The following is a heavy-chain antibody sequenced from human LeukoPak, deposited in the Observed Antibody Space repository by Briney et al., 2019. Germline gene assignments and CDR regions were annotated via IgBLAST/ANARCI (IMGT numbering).Heavy chain of an antibody. Sequence: GGSLRLSCAASGFTFSSYAVHWVRQAPGKGLEWVAVISYDGSNKYYADSVKGRFTISRDNSKNTLYLQMNSLRAEDTAVYYCARDRLITGEFDYWGQGTLVTVSS. CDR3: ARDRLITGEFDY. D-gene: IGHD7-27*01. J-gene: IGHJ4*02. V-gene: IGHV3-30*04. CDR2: ISYDGSNK. CDR1: GFTFSSYA.